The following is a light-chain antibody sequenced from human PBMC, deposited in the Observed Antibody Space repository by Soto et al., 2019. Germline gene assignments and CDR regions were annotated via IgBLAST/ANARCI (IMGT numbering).Light chain of an antibody. CDR1: QSIDTY. V-gene: IGKV3-15*01. CDR3: HQYDHWPRGT. Sequence: EIVLTQSPATLSVSPGERATLSCRASQSIDTYLAWYQQKPGQPPRPPIYGASNRATGVPARFSGSGSGTDFTLTISSLQSEDFAVYYCHQYDHWPRGTFGQGTKVEI. CDR2: GAS. J-gene: IGKJ2*01.